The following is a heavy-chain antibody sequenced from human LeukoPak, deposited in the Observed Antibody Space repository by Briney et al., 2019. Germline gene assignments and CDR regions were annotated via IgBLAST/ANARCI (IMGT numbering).Heavy chain of an antibody. CDR1: GFTFNTFW. D-gene: IGHD2-2*01. CDR3: SGRGSSRNPWAY. J-gene: IGHJ4*02. Sequence: PGGSLRLSCAASGFTFNTFWMNWVRLAPGRGLEWLANIRPDGSDKYYVDSVRGRFTISRDNGKNLVYLEMNSLRVEDTAVYYCSGRGSSRNPWAYWGQGTLVSVSS. V-gene: IGHV3-7*01. CDR2: IRPDGSDK.